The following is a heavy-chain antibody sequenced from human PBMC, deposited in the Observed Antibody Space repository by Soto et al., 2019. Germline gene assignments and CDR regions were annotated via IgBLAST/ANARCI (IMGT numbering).Heavy chain of an antibody. J-gene: IGHJ5*02. CDR3: ARVTSMVRGVIDNWFDP. Sequence: QVPLVQSVSEVNKPGSSVTVSCKASGGTFSSYAIHWVRQAPGQGLEWIGGIIPMYGPAKYAQRFQGRVTITADESTTAFYMELPSLTSQDTAVYYCARVTSMVRGVIDNWFDPWGHGTLVTVSS. D-gene: IGHD3-10*01. CDR1: GGTFSSYA. CDR2: IIPMYGPA. V-gene: IGHV1-69*01.